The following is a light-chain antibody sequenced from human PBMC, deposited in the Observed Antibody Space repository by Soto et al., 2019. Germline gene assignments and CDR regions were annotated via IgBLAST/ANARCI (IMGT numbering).Light chain of an antibody. Sequence: QSALTQPASVSGSPGQSITISCTGTSSDVGNYIYVSWYQQHPGKAPKLMIYDVSNRPSGVSTRFSGSKSGNTASLTISGLKAEDEADYYCSSYTTSTTLVFGGGTKLTVL. V-gene: IGLV2-14*03. J-gene: IGLJ2*01. CDR2: DVS. CDR1: SSDVGNYIY. CDR3: SSYTTSTTLV.